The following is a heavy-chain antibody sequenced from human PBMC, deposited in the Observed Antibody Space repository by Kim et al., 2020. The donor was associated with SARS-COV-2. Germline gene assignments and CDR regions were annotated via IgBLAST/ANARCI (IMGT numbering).Heavy chain of an antibody. D-gene: IGHD5-18*01. CDR3: AKSADTAMANRRRFFDY. V-gene: IGHV3-9*01. Sequence: VKGRFTISRDNAKNSLYLQMNSLRAEDTALYYCAKSADTAMANRRRFFDYWGQGTLVTVSS. J-gene: IGHJ4*02.